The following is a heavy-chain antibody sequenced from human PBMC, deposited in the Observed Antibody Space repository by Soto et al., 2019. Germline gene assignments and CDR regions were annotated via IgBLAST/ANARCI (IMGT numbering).Heavy chain of an antibody. CDR2: ISGGGGST. V-gene: IGHV3-23*01. CDR3: AKDPTSYDSSAQFDS. Sequence: EVQLLESGGRLVQPGGSLRLSCAASGFSFSIYAMNWVRQAPGKGLEWVSGISGGGGSTYHADSVKGRFTISRDNSQXTRYLQMNSLRAEDTAVYYCAKDPTSYDSSAQFDSWGQGTLVTVSS. CDR1: GFSFSIYA. J-gene: IGHJ4*02. D-gene: IGHD3-22*01.